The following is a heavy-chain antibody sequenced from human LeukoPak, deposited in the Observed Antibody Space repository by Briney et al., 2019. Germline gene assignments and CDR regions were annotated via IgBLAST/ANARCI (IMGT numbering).Heavy chain of an antibody. CDR1: GYTFTSCG. Sequence: ASVKVSCKPSGYTFTSCGISWVRQAPGQGLEWMGWIGAYNGDTNYAQKFQGRVTMTTDTSTSTAYMDLRSLRSDDTAVYYCTRDHCRGDNCPSFDYWGQGTLVTVSS. V-gene: IGHV1-18*04. J-gene: IGHJ4*02. CDR2: IGAYNGDT. D-gene: IGHD2-15*01. CDR3: TRDHCRGDNCPSFDY.